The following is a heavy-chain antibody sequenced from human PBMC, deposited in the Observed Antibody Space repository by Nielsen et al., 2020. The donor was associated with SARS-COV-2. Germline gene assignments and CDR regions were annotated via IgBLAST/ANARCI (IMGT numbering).Heavy chain of an antibody. J-gene: IGHJ6*02. CDR1: GGSISSGGYY. CDR3: ARDSGLLGRDYYYYGMDV. V-gene: IGHV4-31*02. Sequence: SCTVSGGSISSGGYYWSWIRQHPGKGLEWIGYIYYSGSTYYNPSLKSRVTISVDTSKNQFSLKLSSVTAADTAVYYCARDSGLLGRDYYYYGMDVWGQGTTVTVSS. CDR2: IYYSGST.